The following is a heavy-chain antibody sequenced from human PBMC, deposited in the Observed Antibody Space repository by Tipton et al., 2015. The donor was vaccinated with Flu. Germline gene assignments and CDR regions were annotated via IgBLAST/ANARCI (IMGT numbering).Heavy chain of an antibody. CDR1: GYIFINYD. CDR3: ARVPPFNNWNDESDY. J-gene: IGHJ4*02. V-gene: IGHV1-8*01. Sequence: QLVQSGAEVRKPGASVKVSCKASGYIFINYDINWIRQATGQGLEWMGWMNPNTGNTDYAQKFQGKVTMTRDTSISTAYMELSSLTSEDTAIYYCARVPPFNNWNDESDYRGQGTLVTVSS. CDR2: MNPNTGNT. D-gene: IGHD1-20*01.